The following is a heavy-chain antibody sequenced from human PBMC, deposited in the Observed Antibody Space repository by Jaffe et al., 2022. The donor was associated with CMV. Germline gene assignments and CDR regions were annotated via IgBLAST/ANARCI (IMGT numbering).Heavy chain of an antibody. CDR2: IYYSGST. J-gene: IGHJ6*03. CDR3: ARDELWFGEGNYYYYMDV. V-gene: IGHV4-59*01. CDR1: GGSISSYY. D-gene: IGHD3-10*01. Sequence: QVQLQESGPGLVKPSETLSLTCTVSGGSISSYYWSWIRQPPGKGLEWIGYIYYSGSTNYNPSLKSRVTISVDTSKNQFSLKLSSVTAADTAVYYCARDELWFGEGNYYYYMDVWGKGTTVTVSS.